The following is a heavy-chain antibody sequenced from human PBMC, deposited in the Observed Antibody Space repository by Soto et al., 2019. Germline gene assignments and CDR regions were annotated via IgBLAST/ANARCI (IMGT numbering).Heavy chain of an antibody. V-gene: IGHV4-30-4*01. J-gene: IGHJ6*02. CDR2: IYYSGST. D-gene: IGHD4-17*01. CDR1: GVSIISGDYY. CDR3: ARGGDTVHGQYYYYGMDV. Sequence: ASETLSLTCTVSGVSIISGDYYWSWIRQPPGKGLEWIGYIYYSGSTYYNPSLKSRVTISVDTSKNQFSLKLSSVTAADTAVYYCARGGDTVHGQYYYYGMDVWGQGTTVTVSS.